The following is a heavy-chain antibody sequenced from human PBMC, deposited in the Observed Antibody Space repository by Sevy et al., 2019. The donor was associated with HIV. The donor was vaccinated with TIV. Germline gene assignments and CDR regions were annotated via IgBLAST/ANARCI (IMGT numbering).Heavy chain of an antibody. CDR1: GFAVSDNC. Sequence: WGSLRLSCAVSGFAVSDNCMSWVRQSPGKGLEWVSVIFSGGRTSYADSVKGRFTVSRDGSKNTLYLQMDNLRAEDTATYYCARDRVVHNGYIFVAYYYGMDVWGQGTTVTVSS. CDR2: IFSGGRT. J-gene: IGHJ6*02. D-gene: IGHD5-12*01. CDR3: ARDRVVHNGYIFVAYYYGMDV. V-gene: IGHV3-53*01.